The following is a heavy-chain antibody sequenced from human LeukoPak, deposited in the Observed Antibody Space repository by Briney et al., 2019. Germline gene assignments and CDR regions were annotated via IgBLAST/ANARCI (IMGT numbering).Heavy chain of an antibody. CDR2: MNPSTGNT. J-gene: IGHJ5*02. Sequence: ASVKVSCKASGYSFTSHDINWLRQATGQGLEWLGWMNPSTGNTGYAQKFQGRVTMTRNTSISTAYLELSSLRSEDTAIYYCARNPRGLYNWFDPWGQGTLVIVSS. CDR1: GYSFTSHD. CDR3: ARNPRGLYNWFDP. V-gene: IGHV1-8*01.